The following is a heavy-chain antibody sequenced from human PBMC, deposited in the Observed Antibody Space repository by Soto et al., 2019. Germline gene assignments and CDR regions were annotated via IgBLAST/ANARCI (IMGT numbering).Heavy chain of an antibody. D-gene: IGHD2-2*01. CDR3: AKAIYCSSTSCYAFDI. V-gene: IGHV3-30*18. CDR2: ISYDGSNK. Sequence: GGSLRLSCAASGFTFSSYGMHWVRQAPGKGLEWVAVISYDGSNKYYADSVKGRFTISRDNSKNTLYLQMNSLRAEDTAVYYGAKAIYCSSTSCYAFDIWGQGTMVTVSS. J-gene: IGHJ3*02. CDR1: GFTFSSYG.